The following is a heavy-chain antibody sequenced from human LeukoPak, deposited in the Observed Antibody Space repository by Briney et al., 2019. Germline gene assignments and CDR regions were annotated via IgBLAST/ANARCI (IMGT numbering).Heavy chain of an antibody. CDR3: ARNRGYTYDYDSFDP. D-gene: IGHD5-18*01. CDR1: GFTFSSYG. V-gene: IGHV3-30*19. Sequence: GGSLRLSCAASGFTFSSYGMYWVRQAPGKGLECVAFITYDGSEMYYADSVKGRFTISRDNSRDTLYLQVNSLRGDDTAIYYCARNRGYTYDYDSFDPWGQGTLVTVSS. J-gene: IGHJ5*02. CDR2: ITYDGSEM.